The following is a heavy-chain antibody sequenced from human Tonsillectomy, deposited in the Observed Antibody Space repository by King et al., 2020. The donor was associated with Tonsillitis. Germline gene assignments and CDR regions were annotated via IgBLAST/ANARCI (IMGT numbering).Heavy chain of an antibody. D-gene: IGHD3-9*01. CDR1: GGSISSSSYY. CDR3: ARAHLQYYDILTGLGTFDY. V-gene: IGHV4-39*01. Sequence: QLQLQESGPGLVKPSETLSLTCAVSGGSISSSSYYWGWIRQPPGKGLEWIGTIYYSGSTYYNPSLKSRVTISVDTSKNQFSLKLSSVTAADTAVYYCARAHLQYYDILTGLGTFDYWGQGTLVTVSS. CDR2: IYYSGST. J-gene: IGHJ4*02.